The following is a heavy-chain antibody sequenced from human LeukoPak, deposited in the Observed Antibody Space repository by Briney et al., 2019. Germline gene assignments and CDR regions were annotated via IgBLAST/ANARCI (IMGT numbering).Heavy chain of an antibody. CDR1: GYSFTNYW. CDR3: ARNRESTGYPDKFDI. D-gene: IGHD3-22*01. Sequence: GESLKISCKGSGYSFTNYWIGWVRQLPGKGLEWMGIIYPGDSNTRYSPSFQGQVTISADNSITTAYLQWSSLKASDSAMYYCARNRESTGYPDKFDIWGQGTMVTVSS. CDR2: IYPGDSNT. V-gene: IGHV5-51*03. J-gene: IGHJ3*02.